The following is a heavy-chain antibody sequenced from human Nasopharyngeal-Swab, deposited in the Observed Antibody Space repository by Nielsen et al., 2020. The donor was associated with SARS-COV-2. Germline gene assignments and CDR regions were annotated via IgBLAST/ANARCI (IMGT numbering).Heavy chain of an antibody. Sequence: WIRQPPGKGLEWVAVIWYDGSNKYYADSVKGRFTISRDNSKNTLYLQMNSLRAEDTAVYYCARDIRYGDYGGDYWGQGTLVTVSS. CDR2: IWYDGSNK. CDR3: ARDIRYGDYGGDY. V-gene: IGHV3-33*01. J-gene: IGHJ4*02. D-gene: IGHD4-17*01.